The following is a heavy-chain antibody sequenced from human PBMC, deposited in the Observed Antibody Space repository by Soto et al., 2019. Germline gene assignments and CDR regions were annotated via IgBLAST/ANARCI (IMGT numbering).Heavy chain of an antibody. J-gene: IGHJ4*02. V-gene: IGHV4-4*02. CDR1: GGSISSPNW. CDR2: MYPSGSS. Sequence: QVQLQESGPGLVKPSETLSLTCAVSGGSISSPNWWSWYRQPPGKGLEWIVEMYPSGSSNRNPSLNSRVTISLDTSKNHFSLKLTSLTAADTAMYYCAREGFDHRTDYWGQGIPVTVSS. CDR3: AREGFDHRTDY.